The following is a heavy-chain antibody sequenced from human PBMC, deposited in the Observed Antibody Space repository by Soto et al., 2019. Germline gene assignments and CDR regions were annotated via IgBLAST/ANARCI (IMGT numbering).Heavy chain of an antibody. CDR3: ARIEGIAAAPFLAYYGMDV. CDR1: GFTFSIYW. Sequence: AESLRPSCIPSGFTFSIYWMRGFRQAPGIGLEWVANIKQDGSEKYYVDSVKGRFTISRDNAKNSLYLQMNSLRAEDTAVYYCARIEGIAAAPFLAYYGMDVWGQGT. D-gene: IGHD6-13*01. CDR2: IKQDGSEK. V-gene: IGHV3-7*05. J-gene: IGHJ6*02.